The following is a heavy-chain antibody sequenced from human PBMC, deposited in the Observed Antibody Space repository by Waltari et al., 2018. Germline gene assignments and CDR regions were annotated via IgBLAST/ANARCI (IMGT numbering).Heavy chain of an antibody. V-gene: IGHV3-15*01. CDR3: VKMNQMGAFDY. Sequence: EVRLVESGGGLVKPGESLRISCAASGLPFSTVWMTWVRQAPGKGLEWVGLIKSQPGGGTTEYAAPVKGRFTILRDDSKNTLYLQMDSLKTEDTAVYYCVKMNQMGAFDYWGQGTLVTVSS. CDR1: GLPFSTVW. J-gene: IGHJ4*02. CDR2: IKSQPGGGTT. D-gene: IGHD2-8*01.